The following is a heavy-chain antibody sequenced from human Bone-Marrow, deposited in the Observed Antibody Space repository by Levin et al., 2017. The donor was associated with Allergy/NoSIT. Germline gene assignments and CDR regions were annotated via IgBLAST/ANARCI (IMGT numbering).Heavy chain of an antibody. CDR2: ISYDGTSE. D-gene: IGHD1-26*01. J-gene: IGHJ4*02. V-gene: IGHV3-30*03. Sequence: QSGGSLRLSCAASGFTFSSYGMHWVRQAPGRGLEWVSLISYDGTSEYYLDSVKGRFTISRDNSKNTLYLQMNSLRTEDTALYYCARDRGGATRAPPGDYWGQGTLVTVSS. CDR3: ARDRGGATRAPPGDY. CDR1: GFTFSSYG.